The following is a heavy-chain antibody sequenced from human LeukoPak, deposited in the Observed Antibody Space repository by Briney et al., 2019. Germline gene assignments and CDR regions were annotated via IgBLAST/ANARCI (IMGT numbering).Heavy chain of an antibody. D-gene: IGHD2-15*01. CDR1: GFTFSTYA. J-gene: IGHJ4*02. Sequence: GGSLRLSCAASGFTFSTYAMSWVRQAQGKGLEWVSTISDVGDNTYYADSVKGRFTISRDNSDNTLYLQMNSLRAEDTAVYYCAKDGWRPGCREGSCYPFDSWGRGTLVTVSS. CDR3: AKDGWRPGCREGSCYPFDS. V-gene: IGHV3-23*01. CDR2: ISDVGDNT.